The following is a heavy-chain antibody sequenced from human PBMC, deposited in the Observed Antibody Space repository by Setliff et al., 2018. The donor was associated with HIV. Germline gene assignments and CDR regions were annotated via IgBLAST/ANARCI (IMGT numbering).Heavy chain of an antibody. D-gene: IGHD3-10*01. V-gene: IGHV4-59*05. CDR3: ARDFNYGSGRYYYYMDV. CDR2: IYYSGST. CDR1: GGSISSYY. J-gene: IGHJ6*03. Sequence: SETLSLTCTVSGGSISSYYWSWIRQPPGKGLEWIGSIYYSGSTYYNPSLKSRVTISVDTSKNQFSLKLSSVTAADTAVYYCARDFNYGSGRYYYYMDVWGKGTTVTVSS.